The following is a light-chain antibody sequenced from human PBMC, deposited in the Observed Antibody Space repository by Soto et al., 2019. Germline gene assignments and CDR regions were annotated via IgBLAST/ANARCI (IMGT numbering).Light chain of an antibody. J-gene: IGKJ5*01. Sequence: EIVLAQSPATLSLSPGERATLSYRASQSVSIYLAWYQQKPGQAPRLLIYDASNRATGIPARFSGSGSGTEFTLTISSLEPEDFAVYYCQQRSNWPPKITLGQGTRLEIK. CDR2: DAS. CDR3: QQRSNWPPKIT. V-gene: IGKV3-11*01. CDR1: QSVSIY.